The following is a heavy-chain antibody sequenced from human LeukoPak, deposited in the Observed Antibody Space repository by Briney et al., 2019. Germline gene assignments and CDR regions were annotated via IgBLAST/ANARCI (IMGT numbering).Heavy chain of an antibody. V-gene: IGHV3-23*01. CDR1: GFTFSSYA. CDR3: ALVLTGYHYYYYYGMDV. Sequence: GGSLRLPCAASGFTFSSYAMSWVRQAPGKGLEWVSAISGSGGSTYYADSVKGRFTISRDNSKNTLYLQMNSLRAEDTAVYYCALVLTGYHYYYYYGMDVWGQGTTVTVSS. D-gene: IGHD3-9*01. CDR2: ISGSGGST. J-gene: IGHJ6*02.